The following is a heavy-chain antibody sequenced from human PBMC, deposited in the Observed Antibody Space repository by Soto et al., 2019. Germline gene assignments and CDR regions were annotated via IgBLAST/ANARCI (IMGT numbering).Heavy chain of an antibody. D-gene: IGHD5-18*01. J-gene: IGHJ6*02. CDR2: IHNSRTT. CDR3: ARDRRGYSYGYAPSYYYYGMDV. Sequence: PSETLSLNCTVSGGSISSGDYYWSWIRQPPGKGREWIGYIHNSRTTYYTPTFQGRVTISVDTSTSQSYLKLSSVTAADTAVYYCARDRRGYSYGYAPSYYYYGMDVWGQGTTVTVSS. CDR1: GGSISSGDYY. V-gene: IGHV4-30-4*01.